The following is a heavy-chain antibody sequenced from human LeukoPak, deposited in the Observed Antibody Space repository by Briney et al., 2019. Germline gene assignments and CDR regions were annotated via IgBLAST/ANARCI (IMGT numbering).Heavy chain of an antibody. CDR1: GFTFSNYA. D-gene: IGHD3-16*02. CDR2: ISGSGGKT. J-gene: IGHJ4*02. V-gene: IGHV3-23*01. CDR3: GPSLGELSQSSLFDY. Sequence: GGSLRLSCAASGFTFSNYAVSWVRQAPGEGLEWVSAISGSGGKTYYADSVLGRFTISRDNSKNTLFLQMNSLRAEDTAVYYCGPSLGELSQSSLFDYWGQGTLVTVSS.